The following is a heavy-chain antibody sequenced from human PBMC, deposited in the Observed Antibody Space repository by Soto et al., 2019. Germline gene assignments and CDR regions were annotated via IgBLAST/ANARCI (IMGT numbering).Heavy chain of an antibody. V-gene: IGHV3-66*01. CDR3: APTPGWGGDYGY. CDR1: GFTVSTNY. Sequence: EVQLVESGGGLVQPGGSLRLSCAASGFTVSTNYMTWVRQAPGQGLEWVSVIYSGGSTYYADSVKGRLIISRDNSRNTLYLQMNSLRAEVTALYYCAPTPGWGGDYGYWGRGSLVTVSS. CDR2: IYSGGST. J-gene: IGHJ4*02. D-gene: IGHD4-17*01.